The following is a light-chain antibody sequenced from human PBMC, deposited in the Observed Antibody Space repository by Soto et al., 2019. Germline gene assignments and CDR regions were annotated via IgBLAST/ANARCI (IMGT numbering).Light chain of an antibody. V-gene: IGKV3-15*01. Sequence: EIVMTQSPATLPVSPGERATLSCRASQSVSSNLAWYQQKPGQAPRLLIYGASTRATGIPARFSGSGSGTEFTLTISSLQSEDFAVYYCQQYNNYGVTFGPGTKVDIK. CDR1: QSVSSN. CDR2: GAS. CDR3: QQYNNYGVT. J-gene: IGKJ3*01.